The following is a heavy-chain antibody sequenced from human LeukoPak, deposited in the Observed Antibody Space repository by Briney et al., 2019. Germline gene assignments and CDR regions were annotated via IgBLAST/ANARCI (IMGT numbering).Heavy chain of an antibody. CDR1: GFTFSSYS. V-gene: IGHV3-23*01. D-gene: IGHD3-10*01. CDR3: AKGSYYYGSGSRDY. CDR2: ISGSGGST. Sequence: GGSLRLSCAASGFTFSSYSMNWVRQAPGKGLEWVSAISGSGGSTYYADSVKGRFTISRDNSKNTLYLQMNSLRAEDTAVYYCAKGSYYYGSGSRDYWGQGTLVTVSS. J-gene: IGHJ4*02.